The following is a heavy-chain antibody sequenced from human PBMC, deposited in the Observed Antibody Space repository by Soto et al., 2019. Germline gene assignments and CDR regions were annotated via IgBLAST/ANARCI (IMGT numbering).Heavy chain of an antibody. V-gene: IGHV4-59*01. CDR2: GNT. J-gene: IGHJ4*02. CDR3: ARVFLWFGESHYFDY. D-gene: IGHD3-10*01. Sequence: GNTNYNPSLKGRVTISIDTSKNQFYLKLSSVTAADTAVYYCARVFLWFGESHYFDYWGQGTLVTVSS.